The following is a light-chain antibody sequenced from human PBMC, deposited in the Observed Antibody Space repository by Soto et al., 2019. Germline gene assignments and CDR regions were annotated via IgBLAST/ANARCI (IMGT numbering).Light chain of an antibody. V-gene: IGLV2-14*01. Sequence: QSALTQPASVSGSPGQSITISCTGTSSDVDGYTYVSWYQQHPGKAPKLMIYEVSNRPSGVSNRFSGSKSGNTASLTISGLQAEDEADYYCSSYTSSSTPAYVFGTGTKLTVL. J-gene: IGLJ1*01. CDR3: SSYTSSSTPAYV. CDR1: SSDVDGYTY. CDR2: EVS.